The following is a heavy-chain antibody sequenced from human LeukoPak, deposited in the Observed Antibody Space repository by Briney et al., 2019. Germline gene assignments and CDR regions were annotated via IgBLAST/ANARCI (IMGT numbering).Heavy chain of an antibody. CDR1: GGTFSSYA. D-gene: IGHD6-13*01. J-gene: IGHJ4*02. CDR3: ARVLSSSWYGRGYFDY. CDR2: IIPIFGTA. Sequence: ASVKVSCKASGGTFSSYAISWVRQAPGQGLEWMGGIIPIFGTANYAQKFQGRVTITADESTSTAYMELSSLRSEDTAVYYCARVLSSSWYGRGYFDYWGQGTLVTVSS. V-gene: IGHV1-69*13.